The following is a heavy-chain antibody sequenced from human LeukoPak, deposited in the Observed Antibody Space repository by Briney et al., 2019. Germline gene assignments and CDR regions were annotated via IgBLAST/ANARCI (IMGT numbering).Heavy chain of an antibody. CDR3: ARVSGGNWFDP. CDR2: FYYSGGT. D-gene: IGHD3-10*01. J-gene: IGHJ5*02. V-gene: IGHV4-39*02. Sequence: PSETLSLTCTVSGGSISSSTYYWGWIRQPPGKGLEWIGSFYYSGGTYYNPSLKSRVTISVDTSKNQFSLKLSSVTAADTAVYYCARVSGGNWFDPWGQGTLVTVSS. CDR1: GGSISSSTYY.